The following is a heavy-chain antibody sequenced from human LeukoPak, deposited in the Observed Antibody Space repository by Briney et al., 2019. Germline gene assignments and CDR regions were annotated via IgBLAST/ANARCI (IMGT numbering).Heavy chain of an antibody. CDR2: IKYDGSEK. CDR3: AGYYGAGSWTGFDP. D-gene: IGHD2-15*01. CDR1: GFTFSDYW. Sequence: PGGCLRLSCAASGFTFSDYWMNWVRQAPGKGLEWVANIKYDGSEKYYVDSVEGRFTISRDNAKKSLYLHMDSLRADDTAVYYCAGYYGAGSWTGFDPWGQGTLVSVST. V-gene: IGHV3-7*03. J-gene: IGHJ5*02.